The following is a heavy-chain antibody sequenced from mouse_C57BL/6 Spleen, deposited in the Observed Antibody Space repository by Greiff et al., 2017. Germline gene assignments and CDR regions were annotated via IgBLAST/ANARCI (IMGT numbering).Heavy chain of an antibody. J-gene: IGHJ2*01. CDR1: GYSITSGYY. Sequence: ESGPGLVKPSQSLSLTCSVTGYSITSGYYWNWIRQFPGNKLEWVGYISYDGSNNSNPSLKNRISITRDTSKNQIFLKLNSVTTEDTATYYCARAAYYSNFLDYWGQGTTLTVSS. CDR2: ISYDGSN. V-gene: IGHV3-6*01. D-gene: IGHD2-5*01. CDR3: ARAAYYSNFLDY.